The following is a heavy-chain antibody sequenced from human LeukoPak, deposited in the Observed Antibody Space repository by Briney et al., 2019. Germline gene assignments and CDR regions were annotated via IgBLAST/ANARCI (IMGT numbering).Heavy chain of an antibody. J-gene: IGHJ3*02. Sequence: GGSLRLSCAASGFTFSSHPMNWVRQAPGKGLEWVAVIANDGRFTHYADSVKGRFTVSRDSSKSTLEMQMNSLRAEDTALYYCVKEANGFDMWGLGTMVTVSS. V-gene: IGHV3-30*04. CDR3: VKEANGFDM. CDR1: GFTFSSHP. D-gene: IGHD2-8*01. CDR2: IANDGRFT.